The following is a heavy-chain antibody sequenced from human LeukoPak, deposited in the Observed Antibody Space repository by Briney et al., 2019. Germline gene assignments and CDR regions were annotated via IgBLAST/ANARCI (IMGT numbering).Heavy chain of an antibody. CDR2: ISPYNGDT. CDR1: GYSFTSQG. CDR3: ARAGSGGGWYFDY. Sequence: ASVKVSCKASGYSFTSQGITWVRQAPGQGLEWMGWISPYNGDTKCTQNLQGRVTMTTDTSTTTAYMELRSLRSDDTAVYYCARAGSGGGWYFDYWGQGTLVTVSS. J-gene: IGHJ4*02. V-gene: IGHV1-18*01. D-gene: IGHD6-19*01.